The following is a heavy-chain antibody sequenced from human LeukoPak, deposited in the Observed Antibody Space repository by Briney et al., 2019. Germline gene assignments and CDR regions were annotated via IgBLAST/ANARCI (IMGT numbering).Heavy chain of an antibody. CDR3: ARSDCSGGSCYDGDYWYFDL. Sequence: GESLKISCKGSGYTFTSYWIGWVRQMPGKGLEWMGIIYPGDSDTRYSPSFQGQVTISADKSISTAYLQWSSLRASDTAMYYCARSDCSGGSCYDGDYWYFDLWGRGTLVTVSS. CDR1: GYTFTSYW. V-gene: IGHV5-51*01. D-gene: IGHD2-15*01. CDR2: IYPGDSDT. J-gene: IGHJ2*01.